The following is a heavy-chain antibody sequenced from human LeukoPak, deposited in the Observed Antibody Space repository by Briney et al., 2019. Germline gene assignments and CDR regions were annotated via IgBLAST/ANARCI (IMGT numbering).Heavy chain of an antibody. Sequence: GSLRLSCAASGFTFSSYSMNWVRQAPGKGLEWVSAIDAGGGSTYYAEPVKGRFTISRDNSRNTLYLQINSLRAGDTAVYYCANNEARAMALCLNWGQGTLVIVSS. CDR2: IDAGGGST. V-gene: IGHV3-23*01. D-gene: IGHD5-18*01. CDR1: GFTFSSYS. J-gene: IGHJ4*02. CDR3: ANNEARAMALCLN.